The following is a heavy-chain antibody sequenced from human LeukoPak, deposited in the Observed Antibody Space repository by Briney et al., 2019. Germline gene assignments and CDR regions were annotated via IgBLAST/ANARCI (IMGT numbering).Heavy chain of an antibody. CDR3: AIDLAENDEFYYYGMDV. D-gene: IGHD1-1*01. CDR1: GFTFSSYG. V-gene: IGHV3-33*01. J-gene: IGHJ6*04. Sequence: GRTLRLSCAASGFTFSSYGMHWVRQAPGQGLEWVAVIWYDGSNKYYADSVKGRFTISRDNSKNPLYLQMNSLRAEDTAVYYCAIDLAENDEFYYYGMDVWGKGTTVTVSS. CDR2: IWYDGSNK.